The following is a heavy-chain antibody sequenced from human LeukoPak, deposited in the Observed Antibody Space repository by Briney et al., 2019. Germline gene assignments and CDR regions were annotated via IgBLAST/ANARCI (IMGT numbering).Heavy chain of an antibody. V-gene: IGHV1-69*04. Sequence: SVKVSCKASGGTFSSYAISWVRQALGQGLEWMGRIIPIFGIANYAQKFQGRVTITADKSTSTAYMELSSLRSEDTAVYYCARHFTYGDYEPAHFDYWGQGTLVTVSS. D-gene: IGHD4-17*01. CDR2: IIPIFGIA. CDR3: ARHFTYGDYEPAHFDY. J-gene: IGHJ4*02. CDR1: GGTFSSYA.